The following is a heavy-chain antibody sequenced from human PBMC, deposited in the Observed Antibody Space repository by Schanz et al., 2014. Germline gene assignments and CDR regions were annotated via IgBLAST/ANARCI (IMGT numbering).Heavy chain of an antibody. CDR1: GGSISTYY. D-gene: IGHD1-26*01. CDR2: IYYTGTT. CDR3: ARLGSPHCATSDCHHDWFGP. Sequence: QVQLQESGPGVVKPSETLSLTCTVSGGSISTYYWSWIRQSPGKGLEWIGYIYYTGTTNYNPSLKRRATIPVDPSKTHVSRSLRSVTAADTAVYYCARLGSPHCATSDCHHDWFGPWGQGTLVTVSS. J-gene: IGHJ5*02. V-gene: IGHV4-59*08.